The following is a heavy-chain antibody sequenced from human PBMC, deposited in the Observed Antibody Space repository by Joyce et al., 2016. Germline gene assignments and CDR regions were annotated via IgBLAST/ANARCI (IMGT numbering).Heavy chain of an antibody. CDR3: ARGDLRTSSPLFWYFAL. CDR2: INLNSGGT. CDR1: GYTFTDYY. D-gene: IGHD2-2*01. Sequence: QVQLVQSGAEVKKPGASVKVSCKASGYTFTDYYIHWVRQAPGQGLEVMGVINLNSGGTEYPQKFQGRVTMTRDTSIRTAYMELTGLRSDDTAVYYCARGDLRTSSPLFWYFALWGRGTLVTVSS. J-gene: IGHJ2*01. V-gene: IGHV1-2*02.